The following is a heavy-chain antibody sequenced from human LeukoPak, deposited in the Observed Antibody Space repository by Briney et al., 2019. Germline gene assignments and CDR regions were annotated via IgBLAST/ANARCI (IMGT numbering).Heavy chain of an antibody. CDR3: AKERHLDWLLPDDY. CDR1: GFTSSSYS. Sequence: GGSLRLSCAASGFTSSSYSMNWVRQAPGKGLEWVSFISSRSYVYYADSVKGRFTISRDNANNSLYLQMNSLRAEDTAVYYCAKERHLDWLLPDDYWGQGTLVTVSS. J-gene: IGHJ4*02. V-gene: IGHV3-21*01. D-gene: IGHD3/OR15-3a*01. CDR2: ISSRSYV.